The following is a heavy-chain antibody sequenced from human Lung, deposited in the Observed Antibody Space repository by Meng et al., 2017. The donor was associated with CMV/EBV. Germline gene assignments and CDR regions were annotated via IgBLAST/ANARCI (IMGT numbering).Heavy chain of an antibody. CDR2: ISGYKGNT. Sequence: QVQLVQSEAEVKKHGASVKVSCKASGYTFTNFGISWVRQAPGQGLDWMGWISGYKGNTNYAQKFQGRVTMTTNTSTSTAYMELGSLRSDDTAVYYCARDSSGYYYTDDYWGQGTLVTVSS. J-gene: IGHJ4*02. V-gene: IGHV1-18*01. D-gene: IGHD3-22*01. CDR3: ARDSSGYYYTDDY. CDR1: GYTFTNFG.